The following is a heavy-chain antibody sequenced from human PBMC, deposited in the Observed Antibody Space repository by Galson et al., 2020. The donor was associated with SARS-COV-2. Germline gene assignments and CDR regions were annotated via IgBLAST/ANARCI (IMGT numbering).Heavy chain of an antibody. CDR1: GFSLSTSGVG. J-gene: IGHJ4*02. CDR3: SNRPRARGVTAPGYVDY. CDR2: IYWDDDK. Sequence: SGPTLVKPTQTLTLTCTFSGFSLSTSGVGVGWIRQPPGKALEWLALIYWDDDKRYSPSLKSRLTITKDTSKNQVVLTMTNMDPVDTATYYRSNRPRARGVTAPGYVDYWGQGTLGTVSS. V-gene: IGHV2-5*02. D-gene: IGHD3-10*01.